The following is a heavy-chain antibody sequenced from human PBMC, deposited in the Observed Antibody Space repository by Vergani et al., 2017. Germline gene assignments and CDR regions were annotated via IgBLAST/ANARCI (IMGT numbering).Heavy chain of an antibody. J-gene: IGHJ5*02. Sequence: VQLQQWGAGLLKPSETLSLTCAVYGGSFSGYYWSWIRQPPGKGLEWIGEINPSGSTNSNPSLKSRVTISVDTSKNKFSLKLSSVTAADTAVYYCARGRGVVVPAALRWFDPWGQGTLVTVSS. CDR2: INPSGST. D-gene: IGHD2-2*01. V-gene: IGHV4-34*01. CDR1: GGSFSGYY. CDR3: ARGRGVVVPAALRWFDP.